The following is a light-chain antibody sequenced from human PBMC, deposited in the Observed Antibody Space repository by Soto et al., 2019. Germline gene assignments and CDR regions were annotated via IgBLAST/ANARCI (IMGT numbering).Light chain of an antibody. Sequence: QSALTQPRSVSGSPGQSVTISCTGTSRDIGSFEYVSWYQQHPGKAPNLLIYDVTKRPSGVPDRFSGSKSGNTASLTISGLQAEDEADYHCSSYAGIYTYVLFGGGTKLTVL. CDR2: DVT. CDR1: SRDIGSFEY. J-gene: IGLJ2*01. V-gene: IGLV2-11*01. CDR3: SSYAGIYTYVL.